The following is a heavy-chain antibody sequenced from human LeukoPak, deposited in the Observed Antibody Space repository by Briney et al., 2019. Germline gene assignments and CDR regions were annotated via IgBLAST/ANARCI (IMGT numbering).Heavy chain of an antibody. CDR2: ISTYNGNT. V-gene: IGHV1-18*01. D-gene: IGHD2-2*01. CDR3: ALPAKGAFFYYYMEV. J-gene: IGHJ6*03. Sequence: GASVKVSCKASGYTSPNYGITWVRQAPGRGLEWMGWISTYNGNTQYAQKFQGRVTMTTDTPTKTVYMELRSLRSNDTAVYYCALPAKGAFFYYYMEVWGKGTTVTVSS. CDR1: GYTSPNYG.